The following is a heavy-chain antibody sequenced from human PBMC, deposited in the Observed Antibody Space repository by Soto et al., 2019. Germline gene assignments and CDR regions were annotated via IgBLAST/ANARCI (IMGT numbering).Heavy chain of an antibody. J-gene: IGHJ5*02. CDR1: GDSVSSNSAA. V-gene: IGHV6-1*01. CDR3: AFSGTTSRNWFDP. Sequence: SQTLSLTCAISGDSVSSNSAAWNWIRQSPSRGLEWLGRTYYRSKWFYDYAVSVRSRITISPDTSKNQFSLQLNSVTPEDTAVYYCAFSGTTSRNWFDPWGQGTLVTVSS. CDR2: TYYRSKWFY. D-gene: IGHD1-1*01.